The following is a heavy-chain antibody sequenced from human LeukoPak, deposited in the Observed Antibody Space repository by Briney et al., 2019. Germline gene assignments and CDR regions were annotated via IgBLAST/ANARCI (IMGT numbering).Heavy chain of an antibody. CDR3: TRQSGTVTPIDY. Sequence: SETLSLTCTIRGGSINGYSWSWIRQTPEKGLEWIGEIHHSGTTNYRPSLKCRVTISFDKSKNQFSLTMTSVTAADTAVYYCTRQSGTVTPIDYWGQGTLVTVSS. CDR2: IHHSGTT. D-gene: IGHD4-17*01. CDR1: GGSINGYS. V-gene: IGHV4-34*01. J-gene: IGHJ4*02.